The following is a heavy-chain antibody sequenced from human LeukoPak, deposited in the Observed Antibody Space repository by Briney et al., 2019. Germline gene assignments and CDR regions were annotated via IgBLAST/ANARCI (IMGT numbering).Heavy chain of an antibody. CDR3: ARPGVAGTGAEYFQL. Sequence: GGQLQLHCYGTGYSYISYWLGWMRQMPGKGLEWMEIIYPGNSNTSYSPSFQGQVTISADKSISTAYLQVSSLKAADTAMYFCARPGVAGTGAEYFQLWGQGTLVTVSS. J-gene: IGHJ1*01. CDR2: IYPGNSNT. CDR1: GYSYISYW. V-gene: IGHV5-51*01. D-gene: IGHD6-19*01.